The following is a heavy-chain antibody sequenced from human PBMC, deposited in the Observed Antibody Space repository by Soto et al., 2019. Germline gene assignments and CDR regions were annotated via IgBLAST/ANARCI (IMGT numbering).Heavy chain of an antibody. V-gene: IGHV3-23*01. CDR2: ISGSGGST. Sequence: GGSLRLSCAASGFAFSSYAMSWVRQAPGKGLEWVSAISGSGGSTYYADSVKGRFTISRDNSKNTLYLQMNSLRAEDTAVYYCAKDGRSSVVPFRFDYWGQGTLVTV. CDR1: GFAFSSYA. J-gene: IGHJ4*02. CDR3: AKDGRSSVVPFRFDY. D-gene: IGHD6-19*01.